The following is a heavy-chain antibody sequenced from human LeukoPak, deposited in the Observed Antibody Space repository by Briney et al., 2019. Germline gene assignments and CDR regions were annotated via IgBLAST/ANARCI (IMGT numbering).Heavy chain of an antibody. CDR1: GYTFISYF. CDR2: INPSGGST. Sequence: ASVKVCCKASGYTFISYFMHCLRQAPGQWLEWMGIINPSGGSTSYAQKFQGRVTMTGDTSTSTVYMELSSLRSEDTAVYYCARTAGRTFDYWGQGTLVTVSS. V-gene: IGHV1-46*01. J-gene: IGHJ4*02. D-gene: IGHD6-6*01. CDR3: ARTAGRTFDY.